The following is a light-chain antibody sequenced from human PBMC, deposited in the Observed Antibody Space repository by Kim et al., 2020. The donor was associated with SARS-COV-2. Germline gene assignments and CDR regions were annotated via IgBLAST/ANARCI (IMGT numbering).Light chain of an antibody. J-gene: IGLJ2*01. CDR3: QAWDSSTAG. Sequence: SVAPGQTASITCSGDKLGDKYACWYQQKPGQSPVLVIYQDSKRPSGITERFSGSNSGNTATLTISGTQAMDEADYCCQAWDSSTAGFGGGTQLTVL. CDR1: KLGDKY. CDR2: QDS. V-gene: IGLV3-1*01.